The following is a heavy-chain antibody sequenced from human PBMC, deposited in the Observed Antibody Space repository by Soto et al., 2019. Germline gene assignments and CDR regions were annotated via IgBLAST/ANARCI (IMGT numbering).Heavy chain of an antibody. Sequence: SETLSLTCTVSGASISGFYWSWIRKSAGKGLEWIGRIYATGTTDYNPSPKSRVMMSVDTSKKQFSLKLRSVTAADTAVYYCVRDGTKTLRDWFDPWGQGISVTVSS. CDR3: VRDGTKTLRDWFDP. D-gene: IGHD1-1*01. CDR1: GASISGFY. J-gene: IGHJ5*02. CDR2: IYATGTT. V-gene: IGHV4-4*07.